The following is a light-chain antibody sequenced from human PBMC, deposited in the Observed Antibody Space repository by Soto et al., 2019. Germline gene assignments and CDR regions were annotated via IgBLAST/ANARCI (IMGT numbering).Light chain of an antibody. CDR1: QTISIY. J-gene: IGKJ5*01. CDR2: AAS. CDR3: QQSYSTSSIT. V-gene: IGKV1-39*01. Sequence: DFQMTQSPFSLSASVGDRVTITCRASQTISIYVNWYQQKAGKAPNLLIYAASTLQSGVASRFSGSGSGTDFTLTISSVQPDDSATYYCQQSYSTSSITFGQGTRLEIK.